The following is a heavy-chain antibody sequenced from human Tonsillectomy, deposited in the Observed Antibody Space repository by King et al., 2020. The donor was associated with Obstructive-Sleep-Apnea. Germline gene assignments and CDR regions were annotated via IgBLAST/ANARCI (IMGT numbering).Heavy chain of an antibody. Sequence: QLVQSGAEVKKPGASVKVSCKASGYTFTSYYMHWVRQAPGQGLEWMGIINPSGGSRSYAQKFQGRVTMTRDTSTSTVYMELSSLRSEDTAVYYCARGATPWELLGRHLDYWGQGTLVTVSS. V-gene: IGHV1-46*01. CDR3: ARGATPWELLGRHLDY. D-gene: IGHD1-26*01. CDR1: GYTFTSYY. CDR2: INPSGGSR. J-gene: IGHJ4*02.